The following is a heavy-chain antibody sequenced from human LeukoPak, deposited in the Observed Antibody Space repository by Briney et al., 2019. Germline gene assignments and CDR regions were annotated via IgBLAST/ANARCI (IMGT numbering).Heavy chain of an antibody. CDR1: GGSISGYY. V-gene: IGHV4-59*05. CDR3: ARQAYYAAGSYHAFDI. D-gene: IGHD3-10*01. CDR2: MYYSGST. J-gene: IGHJ3*02. Sequence: PSETLSLTCTVSGGSISGYYWSWIRQPPGKGLEWIGSMYYSGSTSYNPSLKSRVTISLDTSNHQFSLKLSSVTAADTAVYYCARQAYYAAGSYHAFDIWGQGTMVTVSS.